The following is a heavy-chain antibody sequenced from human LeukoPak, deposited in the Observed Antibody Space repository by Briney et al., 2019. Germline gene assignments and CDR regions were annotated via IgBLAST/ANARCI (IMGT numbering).Heavy chain of an antibody. CDR2: IYYSGST. Sequence: SETLSLTCTVSGGSISSGGSYWSWIRQHPGKGLEWIGYIYYSGSTYYNPSLKSRVTISVDTSKNQFSLKLSSVTAADTAVYYCARSEPQLWIDYWSQGTLVTVSS. CDR1: GGSISSGGSY. J-gene: IGHJ4*02. D-gene: IGHD5-18*01. CDR3: ARSEPQLWIDY. V-gene: IGHV4-31*03.